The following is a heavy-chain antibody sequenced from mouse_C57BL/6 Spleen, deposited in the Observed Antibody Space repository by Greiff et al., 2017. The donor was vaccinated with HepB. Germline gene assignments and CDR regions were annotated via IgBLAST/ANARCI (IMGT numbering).Heavy chain of an antibody. Sequence: EVQLQQSGPVLVKPGASVKMSCKASGYTFTDYYMNWVKQSHGKSLEWIGVINPYNGGTSYNQKFKGKATLTVDKSSSTAYMELNSLTSEDSAVYYCARRADTTVVAYWYFDVWGTGTTVTVSS. CDR3: ARRADTTVVAYWYFDV. CDR2: INPYNGGT. V-gene: IGHV1-19*01. D-gene: IGHD1-1*01. J-gene: IGHJ1*03. CDR1: GYTFTDYY.